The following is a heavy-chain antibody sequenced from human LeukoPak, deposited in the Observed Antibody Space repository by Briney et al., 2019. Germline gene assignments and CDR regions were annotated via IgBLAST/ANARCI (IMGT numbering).Heavy chain of an antibody. D-gene: IGHD3-10*01. CDR3: ARDPHYYGSGENWFDP. Sequence: ASVKVSCKASGYTFSNYGISWVRQAPGQGLEWMGWISAYNGHTNSAQRLQGRVTMTTDTSTSTAYMELSSLRSEDTAVYYCARDPHYYGSGENWFDPWGQGTLVTVSS. CDR2: ISAYNGHT. CDR1: GYTFSNYG. J-gene: IGHJ5*02. V-gene: IGHV1-18*01.